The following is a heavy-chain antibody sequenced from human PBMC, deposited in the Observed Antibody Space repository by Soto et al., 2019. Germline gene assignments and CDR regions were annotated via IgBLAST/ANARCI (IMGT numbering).Heavy chain of an antibody. CDR3: ARTLGIAAAGGYGMDV. Sequence: PSETLSLTCTVSGGSISSYYWSWIRQPPGKGLEWIGYIYYSGSTNYNPSLKSRVTVSVDTSKNQFSLKLSSVTAADTAVYYCARTLGIAAAGGYGMDVWGQGTRVTVSS. CDR2: IYYSGST. CDR1: GGSISSYY. J-gene: IGHJ6*02. V-gene: IGHV4-59*01. D-gene: IGHD6-13*01.